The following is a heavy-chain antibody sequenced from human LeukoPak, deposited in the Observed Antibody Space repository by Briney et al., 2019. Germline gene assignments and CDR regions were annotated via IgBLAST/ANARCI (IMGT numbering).Heavy chain of an antibody. D-gene: IGHD5-18*01. Sequence: PGGSLRLSCAASGFTFSDYYMSWIRQARGKGLEWVSYISSSGSTIYYADSVKGRFTISRDNAKNSLYLQMNSLRAEDTALYYWARSSRGYSFGLFYFHHWGQGTLVTVSS. V-gene: IGHV3-11*04. J-gene: IGHJ4*02. CDR2: ISSSGSTI. CDR3: ARSSRGYSFGLFYFHH. CDR1: GFTFSDYY.